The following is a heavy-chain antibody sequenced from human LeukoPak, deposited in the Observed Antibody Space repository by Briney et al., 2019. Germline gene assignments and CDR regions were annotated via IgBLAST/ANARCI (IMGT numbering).Heavy chain of an antibody. CDR1: GFTVSSNY. V-gene: IGHV3-53*01. CDR2: IYSGGTT. J-gene: IGHJ3*02. Sequence: GGSLRLSCAASGFTVSSNYMSWVRQAPGKGLEWVSVIYSGGTTYYADSVKGRFTISRDNSKNTLYLQMNSLRAEDTAVYYCARDLIVGGNHDAFDIWGQGTMVTVSS. D-gene: IGHD1-26*01. CDR3: ARDLIVGGNHDAFDI.